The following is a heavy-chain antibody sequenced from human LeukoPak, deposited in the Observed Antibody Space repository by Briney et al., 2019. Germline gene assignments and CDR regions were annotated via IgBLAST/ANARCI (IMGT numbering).Heavy chain of an antibody. CDR1: GFTFSSYA. D-gene: IGHD5-18*01. V-gene: IGHV3-23*01. J-gene: IGHJ4*02. CDR3: ARAPAMAGIFDY. Sequence: GGSLRLSCAASGFTFSSYAMSWVRQAPGKGLEWVSAISGSGGSTYYADSVKGRFTISRDNSKNTLYLQMNSLRAEDTAVYYCARAPAMAGIFDYWGQGTLVTVSS. CDR2: ISGSGGST.